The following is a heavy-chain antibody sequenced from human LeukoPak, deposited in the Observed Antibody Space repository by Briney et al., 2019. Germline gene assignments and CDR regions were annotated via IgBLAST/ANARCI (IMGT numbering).Heavy chain of an antibody. Sequence: ASVKVSCKASGYTFTSYYMHWVRQAPGLGLEWMGIINPSGGSTSYAQKFQGRVTMTRDTSTSTVYMELSSLRSEDTAVYYCARDLVVPAAIRARNPLETLFDYWGQGTLVTVSS. CDR2: INPSGGST. D-gene: IGHD2-2*02. V-gene: IGHV1-46*03. J-gene: IGHJ4*02. CDR3: ARDLVVPAAIRARNPLETLFDY. CDR1: GYTFTSYY.